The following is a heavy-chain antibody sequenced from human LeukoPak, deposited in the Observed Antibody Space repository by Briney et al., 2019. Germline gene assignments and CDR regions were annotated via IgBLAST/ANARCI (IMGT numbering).Heavy chain of an antibody. CDR1: GFSLSTSGVA. CDR3: AHRGAMLRGALNWFDP. J-gene: IGHJ5*02. D-gene: IGHD3-10*01. V-gene: IGHV2-5*02. CDR2: VYWDDDK. Sequence: SGPTLVKPTQTLTLTCSFSGFSLSTSGVAVGWIRQPPGKALEWVALVYWDDDKRYSPSLRGRLTITKDTSKNQVVLTMTHMDPVDTATYYCAHRGAMLRGALNWFDPWGQGALVTVSS.